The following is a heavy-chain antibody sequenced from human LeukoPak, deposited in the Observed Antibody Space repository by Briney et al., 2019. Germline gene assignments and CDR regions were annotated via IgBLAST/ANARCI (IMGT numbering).Heavy chain of an antibody. D-gene: IGHD3-16*01. CDR3: ARDPERGPHYYMDV. J-gene: IGHJ6*03. V-gene: IGHV3-30*04. CDR2: ISYDGSNN. Sequence: GGSLRLSCAASGFAFSSYAMHWVRQAPGKGLEWVALISYDGSNNYYADSVKGRFTISRDNSKNTLYLQMNSLRAEDTAVYYCARDPERGPHYYMDVWGKGTTVTVSS. CDR1: GFAFSSYA.